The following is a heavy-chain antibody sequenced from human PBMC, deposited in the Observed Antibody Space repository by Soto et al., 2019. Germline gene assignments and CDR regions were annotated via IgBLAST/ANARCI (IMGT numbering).Heavy chain of an antibody. CDR3: AGLTLGIKTPENDY. J-gene: IGHJ4*02. CDR1: GGSFSGYY. CDR2: INHSGST. V-gene: IGHV4-34*01. Sequence: QVQLQQWGAGLLKPSETLSLTCAVYGGSFSGYYWSWIRQPPGKGLEWIGEINHSGSTNYNPSLKGRVTISVDTSTTQFSLKLSYVAAADPAVYYGAGLTLGIKTPENDYWGQGTLVTVSS. D-gene: IGHD2-21*01.